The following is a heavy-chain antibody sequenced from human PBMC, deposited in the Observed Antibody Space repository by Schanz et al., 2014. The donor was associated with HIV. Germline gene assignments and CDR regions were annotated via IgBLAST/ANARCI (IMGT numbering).Heavy chain of an antibody. J-gene: IGHJ4*02. Sequence: QVQLVQSGAELKKPGASVKVSCKASGYTFTSYYIHWVRQAPGQGLEWMGWINPNSGGTNLAQKFEGRLTMPIDSSITTASMELSRLNSDDTAMYFCTRLHYYYDRSGFSFDCWGQGTLVTVSS. D-gene: IGHD3-22*01. CDR1: GYTFTSYY. CDR2: INPNSGGT. V-gene: IGHV1-2*02. CDR3: TRLHYYYDRSGFSFDC.